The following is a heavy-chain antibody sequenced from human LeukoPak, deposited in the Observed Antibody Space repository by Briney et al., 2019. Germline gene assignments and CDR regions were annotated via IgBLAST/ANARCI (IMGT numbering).Heavy chain of an antibody. CDR1: GFTFSSYA. D-gene: IGHD1-26*01. J-gene: IGHJ4*02. V-gene: IGHV1-69*01. Sequence: PGGSLRLSCAASGFTFSSYAISWVRQAPGQGLEWMGGIIPIFGTANYAQKFQGRVTITADESTSTAYMELSSLRSEDTAVYYCASTDDGSYRRFDYWGQGTLVTVSS. CDR2: IIPIFGTA. CDR3: ASTDDGSYRRFDY.